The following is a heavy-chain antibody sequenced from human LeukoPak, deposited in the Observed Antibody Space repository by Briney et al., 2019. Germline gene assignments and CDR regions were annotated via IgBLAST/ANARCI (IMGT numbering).Heavy chain of an antibody. Sequence: SETLSLTCTVSGGSISSSSYYWGWIRQPPGKGLEWIGSIYYSGSTYYNPSLKSRVTISVDTSKNQFSLKLSSVTAADTAVYYCARGAKQQLVMKLYYYYYMDVWGKGTTVTVSS. CDR3: ARGAKQQLVMKLYYYYYMDV. J-gene: IGHJ6*03. CDR1: GGSISSSSYY. CDR2: IYYSGST. D-gene: IGHD6-13*01. V-gene: IGHV4-39*07.